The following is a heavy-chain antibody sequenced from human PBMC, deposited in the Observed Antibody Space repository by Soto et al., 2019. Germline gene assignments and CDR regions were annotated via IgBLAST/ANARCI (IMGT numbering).Heavy chain of an antibody. CDR2: ISGSGGST. D-gene: IGHD3-22*01. Sequence: GGSLRLSCAASGFTFSSYAMSWVRQAPGKGLEWVSAISGSGGSTYYADSVKGRFTISRDNSKNTLYLQMNSLRAEDTAVYYCATNLGDSSGSPPNYWGQGTLVTAPQ. J-gene: IGHJ4*02. CDR1: GFTFSSYA. CDR3: ATNLGDSSGSPPNY. V-gene: IGHV3-23*01.